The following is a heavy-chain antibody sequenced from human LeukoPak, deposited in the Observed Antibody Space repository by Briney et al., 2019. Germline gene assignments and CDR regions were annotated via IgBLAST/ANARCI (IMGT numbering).Heavy chain of an antibody. J-gene: IGHJ4*02. D-gene: IGHD3-22*01. CDR1: GYSFTSYW. CDR3: ARRETNYYDSRGYVDY. CDR2: IDPGDSDT. V-gene: IGHV5-51*01. Sequence: GESLKISCKGSGYSFTSYWIGWVRQMPGKGLEWMGTIDPGDSDTRYSPSFQGQVTISADKSISTAYLQWSSLKASDTAMYYCARRETNYYDSRGYVDYWGQGTLVTVSS.